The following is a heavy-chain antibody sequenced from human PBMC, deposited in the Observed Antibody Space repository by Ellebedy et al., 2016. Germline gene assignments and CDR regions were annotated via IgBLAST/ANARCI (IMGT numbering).Heavy chain of an antibody. Sequence: GGSLRLSCAASGFTFSSYSMNWVRQAPGKGLEWVSYMTSDMRTIYYADSVKGRFTISRDNAKNSLYLQMNSLRDEDTAVYYCTRGREFAMIDWGQGTLVTVSS. CDR1: GFTFSSYS. J-gene: IGHJ4*02. V-gene: IGHV3-48*02. D-gene: IGHD3-10*01. CDR2: MTSDMRTI. CDR3: TRGREFAMID.